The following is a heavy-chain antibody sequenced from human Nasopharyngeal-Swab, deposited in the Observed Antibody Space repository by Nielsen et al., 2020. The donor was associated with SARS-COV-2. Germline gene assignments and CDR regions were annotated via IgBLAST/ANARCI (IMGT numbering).Heavy chain of an antibody. CDR2: IYGSGST. Sequence: SETLSLTCTFSGGSSRNSYWSWLRQPPGKGLEWIGYIYGSGSTTYNPSLKSRVTMFMDTSKNQFSLRLTSVTAADTAVYYCAKEGATGWFDPCGQGTLVTVSS. CDR3: AKEGATGWFDP. V-gene: IGHV4-59*01. CDR1: GGSSRNSY. J-gene: IGHJ5*02.